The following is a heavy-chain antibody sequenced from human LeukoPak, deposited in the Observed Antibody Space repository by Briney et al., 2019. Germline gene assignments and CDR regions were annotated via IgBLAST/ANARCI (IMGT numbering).Heavy chain of an antibody. CDR2: ISSSSSYI. Sequence: GGSLRLSCAASGFTFSSYSMNWVCQAPGKGLEWVSSISSSSSYIYYADSVKGRFTISRDNAKNSLYLQMNSLRAEDTAVYHCAELGITMIGGVWGKGTMVTISS. CDR1: GFTFSSYS. D-gene: IGHD3-10*02. J-gene: IGHJ6*04. CDR3: AELGITMIGGV. V-gene: IGHV3-21*01.